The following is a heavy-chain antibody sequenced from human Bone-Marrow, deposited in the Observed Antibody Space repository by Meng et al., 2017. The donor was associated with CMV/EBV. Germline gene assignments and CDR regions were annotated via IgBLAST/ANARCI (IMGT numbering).Heavy chain of an antibody. CDR3: ARDSRTTNVYYDFWSATGEYYGMDV. V-gene: IGHV3-9*01. CDR2: ISWNSVSI. Sequence: SLKISCAASGFTFDDYAMHWVRQAPGKGLDWVSGISWNSVSIGYADSVKGRFTISRDNAKNSLYLQMNSLRAEDTAVYYCARDSRTTNVYYDFWSATGEYYGMDVWGQATTVTVSS. CDR1: GFTFDDYA. J-gene: IGHJ6*02. D-gene: IGHD3-3*01.